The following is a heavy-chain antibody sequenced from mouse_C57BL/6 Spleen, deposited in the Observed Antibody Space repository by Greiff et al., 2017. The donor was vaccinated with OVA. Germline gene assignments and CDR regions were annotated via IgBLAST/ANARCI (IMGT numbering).Heavy chain of an antibody. CDR2: IDPETGGT. D-gene: IGHD1-1*01. Sequence: QVQLKESGAELVRPGASVTLSCKASGYTFTDYEMHWVKQTPVHGLEWIGAIDPETGGTAYNQKFKGKAILTADKSSSTAYMELRSLTSEDSAVYYCTRDGDYYGSSYVLYWYFDVWGTGTTVTVSS. J-gene: IGHJ1*03. V-gene: IGHV1-15*01. CDR3: TRDGDYYGSSYVLYWYFDV. CDR1: GYTFTDYE.